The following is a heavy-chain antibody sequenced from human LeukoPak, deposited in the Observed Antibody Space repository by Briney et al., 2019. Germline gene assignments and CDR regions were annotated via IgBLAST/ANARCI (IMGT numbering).Heavy chain of an antibody. CDR2: IRSDGSYR. V-gene: IGHV3-30*02. D-gene: IGHD6-6*01. CDR1: GFTFGTYG. J-gene: IGHJ4*02. Sequence: PGGSLRLSCAASGFTFGTYGMHWVRQAPGKGLEWVAFIRSDGSYRFHAGSVKGRFTISRDNSKNTLFLQMNSLRVEDTAVYSCARGETARRGALDNWGQGTLVTVSS. CDR3: ARGETARRGALDN.